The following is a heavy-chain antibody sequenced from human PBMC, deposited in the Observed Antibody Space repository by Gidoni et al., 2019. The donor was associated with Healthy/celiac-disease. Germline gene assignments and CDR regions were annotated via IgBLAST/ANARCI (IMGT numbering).Heavy chain of an antibody. V-gene: IGHV3-21*01. CDR1: GFTFSSYS. CDR3: ARDLVMTTVTTFDS. CDR2: ISSSSSYI. Sequence: EVQLVESGGGLGKPGGSLRLSCAASGFTFSSYSMNWVRQAPGMGLEWVSSISSSSSYIYYADSVKGRFTISRDNAKNSLYLQMNSLRAEDTAVYYCARDLVMTTVTTFDSWGQGTLVTVSS. D-gene: IGHD4-17*01. J-gene: IGHJ4*02.